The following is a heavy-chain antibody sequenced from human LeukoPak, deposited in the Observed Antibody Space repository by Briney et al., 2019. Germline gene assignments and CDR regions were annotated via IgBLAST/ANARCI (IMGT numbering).Heavy chain of an antibody. J-gene: IGHJ4*02. Sequence: GGSLRLSCAASGFTFSDYYMSWIRQAPGKGLEWVAFIRYDGSNKYYADSVKGRFTISRDNSKNTLYLQMNSLRPEDTAVYYCAKDVYMTTVNPFDYWGQGTLVTVSS. D-gene: IGHD4-11*01. CDR1: GFTFSDYY. CDR3: AKDVYMTTVNPFDY. V-gene: IGHV3-30*02. CDR2: IRYDGSNK.